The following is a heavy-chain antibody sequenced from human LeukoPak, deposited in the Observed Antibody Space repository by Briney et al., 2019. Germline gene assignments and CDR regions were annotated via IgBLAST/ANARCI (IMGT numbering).Heavy chain of an antibody. D-gene: IGHD2-21*02. J-gene: IGHJ3*02. CDR2: IYTSGST. Sequence: SETLSLACTVSGGSISSYYWSWIRQPAGKGPEWIGHIYTSGSTNYNPSLKSRVTMSVDTSKNQFSLKLSSVTAADTAVYYCATLVSYCGGDCYSEAFDIWGQGTMVTVSS. V-gene: IGHV4-4*07. CDR3: ATLVSYCGGDCYSEAFDI. CDR1: GGSISSYY.